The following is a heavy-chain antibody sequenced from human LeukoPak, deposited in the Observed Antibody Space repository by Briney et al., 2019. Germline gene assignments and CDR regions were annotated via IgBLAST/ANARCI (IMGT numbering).Heavy chain of an antibody. D-gene: IGHD3-22*01. CDR3: ARQSGYYSVDAFDI. V-gene: IGHV4-34*01. J-gene: IGHJ3*02. Sequence: SETLSLTCAVYGGSFSGYYWSCIRQPPGKGLEWIGKINHSGSTNYNPSLKSRVTISVDTSKNQFSLKLSSVTAADTAVYYCARQSGYYSVDAFDIWGQGTMVTVSS. CDR2: INHSGST. CDR1: GGSFSGYY.